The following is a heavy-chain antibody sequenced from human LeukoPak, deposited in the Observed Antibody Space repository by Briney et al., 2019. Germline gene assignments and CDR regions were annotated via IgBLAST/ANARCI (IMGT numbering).Heavy chain of an antibody. V-gene: IGHV4-39*07. CDR1: GGSISSSSYY. J-gene: IGHJ5*02. CDR2: IYYSGST. Sequence: SETLSLTCTVSGGSISSSSYYWGWIRQPPGKGLEWIGSIYYSGSTYYNSSLKSRVTISVDTSKNQFSLKLSSVTAADTAVYYCASERYCSGGSCYPNWFDPWGQGTLVTVSS. D-gene: IGHD2-15*01. CDR3: ASERYCSGGSCYPNWFDP.